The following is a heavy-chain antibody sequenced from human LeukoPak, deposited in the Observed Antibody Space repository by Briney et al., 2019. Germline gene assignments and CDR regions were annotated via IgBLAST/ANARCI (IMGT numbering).Heavy chain of an antibody. V-gene: IGHV3-23*01. J-gene: IGHJ4*02. CDR2: ISGSGGST. CDR1: EFIFSTYA. CDR3: AKVRPVVVPAAHFDY. D-gene: IGHD2-2*01. Sequence: GSLRLSCAVSEFIFSTYAMSWVRQAPGKGLEWVSAISGSGGSTYYADSVKGRFTISRDNSKNTLYLQMNSLRAEDTAVYYCAKVRPVVVPAAHFDYWGQGTLVTVSS.